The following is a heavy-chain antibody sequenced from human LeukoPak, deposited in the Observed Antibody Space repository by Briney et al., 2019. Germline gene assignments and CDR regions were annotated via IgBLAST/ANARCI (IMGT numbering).Heavy chain of an antibody. CDR2: ISYDGSNK. CDR3: AKDISQGYSGYHLRRYGMDV. V-gene: IGHV3-30*18. J-gene: IGHJ6*04. D-gene: IGHD5-12*01. Sequence: PGRSLRLSCAASGFTFSSYGMHWVRQAPGKGLEWVAVISYDGSNKYYADSVKGRFTISRDNSKNTLYLQMNSLRAEDTAVYYCAKDISQGYSGYHLRRYGMDVWGKGTTVTVSS. CDR1: GFTFSSYG.